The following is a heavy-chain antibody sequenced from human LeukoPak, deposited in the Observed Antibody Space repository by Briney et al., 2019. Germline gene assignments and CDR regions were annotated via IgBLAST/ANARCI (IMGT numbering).Heavy chain of an antibody. CDR3: ASGQGWHFDL. Sequence: GGSLRLSCAASGFTISTYWMIWVRHAPGKGLECVANIKPGGREKNYVDSVKGRFTVSRDNSRNSLFLQMNNLRAEDTAVYYCASGQGWHFDLWGRGTLVTVSS. V-gene: IGHV3-7*01. J-gene: IGHJ2*01. CDR1: GFTISTYW. CDR2: IKPGGREK.